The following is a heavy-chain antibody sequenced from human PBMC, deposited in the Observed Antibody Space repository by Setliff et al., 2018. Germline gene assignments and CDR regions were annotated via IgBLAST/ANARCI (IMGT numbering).Heavy chain of an antibody. CDR2: IKNKVDGETT. J-gene: IGHJ3*01. Sequence: GGSLRLSCAASGFTFSNAWMTWVRQAPGKGLEWVGRIKNKVDGETTDYAAPVKGRFTISRDNSKDTLYLQMTSLKTEDTGVYYCSTVAAYTGRNIGSRGTDAFHLWGQGTMVTVSS. D-gene: IGHD3-16*01. CDR3: STVAAYTGRNIGSRGTDAFHL. CDR1: GFTFSNAW. V-gene: IGHV3-15*01.